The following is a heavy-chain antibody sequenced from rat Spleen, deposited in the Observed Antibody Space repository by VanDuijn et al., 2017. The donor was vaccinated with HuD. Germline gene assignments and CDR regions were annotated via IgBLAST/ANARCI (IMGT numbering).Heavy chain of an antibody. V-gene: IGHV5-7*01. CDR1: GFTFSDYY. D-gene: IGHD1-5*01. Sequence: EVQLVESGGGLVQPGRSLKLSCAASGFTFSDYYMAWVRQAPTKGLEWVATISYDGSSTYYRDSVKGRFTISRDNAKSTLYLQMDSLRSEDTATYYCAIVQEGFAYWGQGTLVTVSS. J-gene: IGHJ3*01. CDR3: AIVQEGFAY. CDR2: ISYDGSST.